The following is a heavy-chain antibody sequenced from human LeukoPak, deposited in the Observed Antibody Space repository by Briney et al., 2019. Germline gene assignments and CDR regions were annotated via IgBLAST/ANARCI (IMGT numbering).Heavy chain of an antibody. J-gene: IGHJ5*02. Sequence: PGGSLRLSCAVSGFTLRSYNMNWVRQAPGKGLEWVSSISSSSSYIFYADSVKGRFTLSRDNAKNSLYLQMDSLRAEDTAVYYCAKVSSSTRTRAFDPWGQGTLVTVSS. CDR2: ISSSSSYI. CDR3: AKVSSSTRTRAFDP. D-gene: IGHD6-13*01. V-gene: IGHV3-21*04. CDR1: GFTLRSYN.